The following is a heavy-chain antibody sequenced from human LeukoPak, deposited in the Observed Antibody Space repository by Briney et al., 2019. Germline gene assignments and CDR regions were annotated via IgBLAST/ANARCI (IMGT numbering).Heavy chain of an antibody. CDR2: INPNSGGT. J-gene: IGHJ4*02. V-gene: IGHV1-2*02. CDR3: ARDQERRQLWFRRGSWKD. CDR1: GYTFTGYY. Sequence: GASVKVSCKASGYTFTGYYMHWVRQAPGQGLEWMGWINPNSGGTNYAQKFQGRVTMTRDTSISTAYMELSRLRSDDTAVYYCARDQERRQLWFRRGSWKDWGQGTLVTVSS. D-gene: IGHD5-18*01.